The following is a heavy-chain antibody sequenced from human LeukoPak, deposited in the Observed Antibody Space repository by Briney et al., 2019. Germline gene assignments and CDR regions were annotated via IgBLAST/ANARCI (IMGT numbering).Heavy chain of an antibody. CDR3: ARGVLWSSRQLFDY. CDR2: INPNSGGT. Sequence: ASVKVSCKASGYTFTSYGISWVRQAPGQGLEWMGWINPNSGGTNYAQKFQGRVTMTRDTSISTAYMELSRLRSDDTAVYYCARGVLWSSRQLFDYWGQGTLVTVSS. J-gene: IGHJ4*02. CDR1: GYTFTSYG. D-gene: IGHD3-10*01. V-gene: IGHV1-2*02.